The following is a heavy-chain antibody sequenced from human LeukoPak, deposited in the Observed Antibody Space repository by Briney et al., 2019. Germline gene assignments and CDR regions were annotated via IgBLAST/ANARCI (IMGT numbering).Heavy chain of an antibody. D-gene: IGHD6-25*01. CDR3: EQRPALGVSTNVRQN. J-gene: IGHJ4*02. Sequence: GGSLRHSCAAYEFNFNNYAMSLVRQAPGEGLECIAGISGSGGSPYYTDSVQGRFTISRDSSNNTLYLQMKSLRTEDTAVYYCEQRPALGVSTNVRQNWGQGTLVTV. CDR2: ISGSGGSP. V-gene: IGHV3-23*01. CDR1: EFNFNNYA.